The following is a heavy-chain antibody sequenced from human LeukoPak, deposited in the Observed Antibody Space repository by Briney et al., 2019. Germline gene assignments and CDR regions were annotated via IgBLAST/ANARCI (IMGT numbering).Heavy chain of an antibody. CDR3: AREVRYYYYYYMDV. Sequence: GASVKVSCKASGGTFISYAISWVRQAPGQGLEWMGGIIPIFGTANYAQKFQGRVTITTDESTSTAYMELSSLRSEDTAVYYCAREVRYYYYYYMDVWGKGTTVTVSS. V-gene: IGHV1-69*05. CDR2: IIPIFGTA. CDR1: GGTFISYA. J-gene: IGHJ6*03.